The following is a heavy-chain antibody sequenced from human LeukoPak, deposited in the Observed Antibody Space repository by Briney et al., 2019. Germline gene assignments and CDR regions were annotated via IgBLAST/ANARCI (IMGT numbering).Heavy chain of an antibody. CDR3: AKMGQWLYLGVDY. J-gene: IGHJ4*02. Sequence: GGSLRLSCAASGFTFSSYAMSWVRQAPGKGLEWVSVISGSDSSTYYADSVKGRFTNSRDNSKNTLYLQMKSLRAEDTAVYYCAKMGQWLYLGVDYWGQGTLVTVSS. CDR2: ISGSDSST. CDR1: GFTFSSYA. D-gene: IGHD6-19*01. V-gene: IGHV3-23*01.